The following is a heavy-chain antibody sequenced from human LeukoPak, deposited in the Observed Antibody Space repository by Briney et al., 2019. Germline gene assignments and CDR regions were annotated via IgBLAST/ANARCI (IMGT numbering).Heavy chain of an antibody. Sequence: SETLSLTCTVSGGSISSYYWSWIRQPPGKGLEWIGEINHSGSTNYNPSLKSRVTISVDTSKNQFSLKLSSVTAADTAVYYCARDHYFYYMDAWGKGTTVTVSS. CDR1: GGSISSYY. CDR2: INHSGST. J-gene: IGHJ6*03. CDR3: ARDHYFYYMDA. V-gene: IGHV4-34*01.